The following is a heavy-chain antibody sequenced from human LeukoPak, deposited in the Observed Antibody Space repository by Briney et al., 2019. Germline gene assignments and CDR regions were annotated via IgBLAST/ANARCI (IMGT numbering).Heavy chain of an antibody. V-gene: IGHV4-39*01. CDR1: GGSISSSSYY. CDR2: IYYSGST. Sequence: SETLSLTCTVSGGSISSSSYYWGWIRQPPGKGLEWIGSIYYSGSTYYNPSLKSRVTISVDTSKNQFSLKLSSVTAADTAVYYCARHSPAASWFTYYYGSGSYSLYNWFDPWGQGTLVTVSS. CDR3: ARHSPAASWFTYYYGSGSYSLYNWFDP. D-gene: IGHD3-10*01. J-gene: IGHJ5*02.